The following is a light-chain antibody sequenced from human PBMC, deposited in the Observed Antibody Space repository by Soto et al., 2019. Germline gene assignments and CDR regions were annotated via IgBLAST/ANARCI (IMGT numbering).Light chain of an antibody. V-gene: IGLV7-46*01. CDR2: ETT. Sequence: QAVVTQEPSPTVSPGGTVTLTCGSITGTVTTGHAPYWFQQKPGQAPRTLIYETTNRHSWTPARFSGSLLGGKAALTLSGAQPEDEAEYYCLLSYSGARVFGGGTKLTVL. J-gene: IGLJ2*01. CDR3: LLSYSGARV. CDR1: TGTVTTGHA.